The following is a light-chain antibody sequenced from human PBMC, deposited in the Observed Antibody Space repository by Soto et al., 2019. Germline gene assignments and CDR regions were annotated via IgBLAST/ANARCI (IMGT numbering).Light chain of an antibody. CDR2: DAS. Sequence: DIQMTQSPSSLSASVGDRVTITCRASQSISSYLNWYQQKPGEAPKLLIYDASALPRGVPSRFSGSGSGTKFTLTIASLQPDDFATYYCQQYETFSGTFGPGTKGDIK. CDR3: QQYETFSGT. V-gene: IGKV1-5*01. J-gene: IGKJ1*01. CDR1: QSISSY.